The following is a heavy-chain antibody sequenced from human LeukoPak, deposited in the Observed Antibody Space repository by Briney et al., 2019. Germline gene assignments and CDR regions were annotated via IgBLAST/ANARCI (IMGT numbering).Heavy chain of an antibody. CDR2: ISSSSRTI. CDR3: ARDSAATYYDILTGYEY. D-gene: IGHD3-9*01. J-gene: IGHJ4*02. V-gene: IGHV3-48*04. Sequence: PGGSLRLSCAASGFTFSSYSMNWVRQAPGKGLEWVSYISSSSRTIYYADSVKGRFTISRDNAKNSLYLQMNSLRAEDTAVYYCARDSAATYYDILTGYEYWGQGTLVTVSS. CDR1: GFTFSSYS.